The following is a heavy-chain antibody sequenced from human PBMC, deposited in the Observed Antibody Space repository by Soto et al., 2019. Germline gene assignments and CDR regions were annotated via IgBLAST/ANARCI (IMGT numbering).Heavy chain of an antibody. CDR1: GGSIISGDYY. D-gene: IGHD3-3*01. CDR2: IYYSGST. Sequence: SETLSLTCTVSGGSIISGDYYWIWIRQPPGKGLEWIGYIYYSGSTYYNPSLKSRVTISVDTSKNQFSLKLSSVTAADTAVYYCARDPITIFGVVPYYGMDVWGQGTTVTVSS. V-gene: IGHV4-30-4*01. CDR3: ARDPITIFGVVPYYGMDV. J-gene: IGHJ6*02.